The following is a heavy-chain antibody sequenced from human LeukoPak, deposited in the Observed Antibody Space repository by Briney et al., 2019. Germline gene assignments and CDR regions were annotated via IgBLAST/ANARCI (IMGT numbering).Heavy chain of an antibody. CDR2: ISSSSYI. V-gene: IGHV3-21*01. CDR1: GFTFSSYS. J-gene: IGHJ4*02. Sequence: PGGSLRLSCAASGFTFSSYSMNWVRPAPGKGLEWVSSISSSSYIYYADSVKGRFTISRDNAKNSLYLQMNSLRAEDTAVYYCARDAGEVHGDELWGQGTLVTVSS. D-gene: IGHD4-17*01. CDR3: ARDAGEVHGDEL.